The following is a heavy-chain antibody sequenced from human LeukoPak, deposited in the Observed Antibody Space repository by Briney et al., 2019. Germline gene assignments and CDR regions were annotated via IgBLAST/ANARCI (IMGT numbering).Heavy chain of an antibody. CDR3: TRAYQFYDILTGVAVGY. D-gene: IGHD3-9*01. CDR1: GFTFTNAW. CDR2: IKNKNNGETK. V-gene: IGHV3-15*01. Sequence: PGGSLRLSCAASGFTFTNAWMSWVRQAPGKGLEWVGRIKNKNNGETKDYAAPVKGRFTISRDDSQSTLYLQMNGLKTEDTAVYYCTRAYQFYDILTGVAVGYWGQGTLVTVSS. J-gene: IGHJ4*02.